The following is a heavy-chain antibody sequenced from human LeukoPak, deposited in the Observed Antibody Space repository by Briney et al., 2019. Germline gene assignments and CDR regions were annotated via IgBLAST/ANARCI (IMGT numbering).Heavy chain of an antibody. J-gene: IGHJ4*02. CDR2: FTLEDGDT. CDR3: VAANPGGLTDY. V-gene: IGHV1-24*01. CDR1: GYSLTELS. D-gene: IGHD1-26*01. Sequence: ASVKVSCKVTGYSLTELSMHWVRQAPGKGPEWMGGFTLEDGDTIYARKFQGRVTMTEDASTDTAYMDLSSLRSEDTAVYFCVAANPGGLTDYWGQGTLVTVSS.